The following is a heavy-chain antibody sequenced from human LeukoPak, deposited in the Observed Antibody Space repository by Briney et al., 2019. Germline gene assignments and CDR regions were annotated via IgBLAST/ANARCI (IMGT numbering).Heavy chain of an antibody. V-gene: IGHV4-39*01. CDR2: IYYSGST. CDR1: GGSISSSSYY. Sequence: KPSETLSLTCTVSGGSISSSSYYWGWIRQPPGKGLEWIGSIYYSGSTYYNPSLKSRVTISVDTSKNQFSLKLSSVTAADTAVYYCARLFGGLTPRRVFDYWGQGTLVTVSS. D-gene: IGHD3-16*01. J-gene: IGHJ4*02. CDR3: ARLFGGLTPRRVFDY.